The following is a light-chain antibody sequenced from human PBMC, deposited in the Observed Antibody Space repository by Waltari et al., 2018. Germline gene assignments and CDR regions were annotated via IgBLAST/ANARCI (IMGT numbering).Light chain of an antibody. CDR1: QRIGVY. CDR3: QQSHGTPYT. J-gene: IGKJ2*01. V-gene: IGKV1-39*01. CDR2: GAS. Sequence: DIQMTQSPSSLSASVGDRVTITCRASQRIGVYLNWYRHKPGQAPTLLIFGASNLQGGVPSRFTGGGSGTEFTLTLMSLQPEGFATYCCQQSHGTPYTFGQGTKVE.